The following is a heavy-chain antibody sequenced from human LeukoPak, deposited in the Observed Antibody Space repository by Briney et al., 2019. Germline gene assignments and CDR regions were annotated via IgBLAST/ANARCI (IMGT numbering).Heavy chain of an antibody. CDR2: ISGSGGST. CDR3: AKPYYGSGSYYGFNYYAFDY. D-gene: IGHD3-10*01. J-gene: IGHJ4*02. CDR1: GFTFSSYA. Sequence: PGGSLRLSCAASGFTFSSYAMSWVRQAPGKGLEWVSVISGSGGSTNYADSVKGRFTISRDNSENTLYLQMNSLRAEDTAVYYCAKPYYGSGSYYGFNYYAFDYWGQGTLVTVSS. V-gene: IGHV3-23*01.